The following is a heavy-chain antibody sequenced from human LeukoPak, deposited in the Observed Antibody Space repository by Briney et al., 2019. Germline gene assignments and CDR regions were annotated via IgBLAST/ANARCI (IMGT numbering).Heavy chain of an antibody. CDR3: ARDPTYYLRYGYFDS. Sequence: GGSLRLSCAASGFTFSNYGMHWVRQAPGKGLEWLSYISTSSSYIYYADSVRGRFTISRDNANNVLYLQMNSLRAEDTAVYYCARDPTYYLRYGYFDSWGQGTLVTVSS. V-gene: IGHV3-21*06. CDR1: GFTFSNYG. J-gene: IGHJ4*02. CDR2: ISTSSSYI. D-gene: IGHD1-26*01.